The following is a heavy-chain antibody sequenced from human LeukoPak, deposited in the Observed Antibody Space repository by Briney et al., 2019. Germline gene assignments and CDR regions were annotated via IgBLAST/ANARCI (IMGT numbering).Heavy chain of an antibody. D-gene: IGHD5-18*01. CDR3: ASGYSYGIYYFDY. J-gene: IGHJ4*02. CDR1: GGTFSSYA. V-gene: IGHV1-69*13. CDR2: IIPIFGTA. Sequence: SVKVSCKSSGGTFSSYAISWVRQAPGQGLEWMGGIIPIFGTANYAQKFQGRVTITADEPTSTAYMELSSLRSEDTAVYYCASGYSYGIYYFDYWGQGTLVTVSS.